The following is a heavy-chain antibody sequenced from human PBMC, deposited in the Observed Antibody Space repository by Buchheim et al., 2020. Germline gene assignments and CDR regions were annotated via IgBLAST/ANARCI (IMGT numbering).Heavy chain of an antibody. CDR3: ARDRVQFGGSRETEY. Sequence: QVQLVQSGSELKKPGASVKVSCKASGYTFTSYAMNWVRQAPGQGLEWMGWISGYNGNTQAAQKFQDRVTMTTDTSTTTVYMELRSLRSDDTAVYYCARDRVQFGGSRETEYWGQGTL. CDR1: GYTFTSYA. CDR2: ISGYNGNT. D-gene: IGHD1-26*01. J-gene: IGHJ4*02. V-gene: IGHV1-18*01.